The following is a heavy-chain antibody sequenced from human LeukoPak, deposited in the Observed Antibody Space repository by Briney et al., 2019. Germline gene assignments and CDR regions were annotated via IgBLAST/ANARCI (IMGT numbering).Heavy chain of an antibody. V-gene: IGHV3-66*02. CDR1: GFSVSRTF. D-gene: IGHD5-12*01. CDR2: IYAGGTT. J-gene: IGHJ3*02. CDR3: HLSTVATDAFDI. Sequence: GGSLRLSCTASGFSVSRTFMSWVRQAPGKGLEWVSVIYAGGTTYYADSVKGRFTISRDNSKNTLYLQMNSLRGEDTAVYYCHLSTVATDAFDIWGQGTMVTVSS.